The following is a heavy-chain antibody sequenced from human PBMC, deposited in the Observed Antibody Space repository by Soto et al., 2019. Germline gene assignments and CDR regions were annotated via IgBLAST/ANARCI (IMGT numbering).Heavy chain of an antibody. V-gene: IGHV3-9*01. CDR1: GFPFDDYA. D-gene: IGHD2-2*01. CDR3: EKDIERKSRRTQFDH. CDR2: ISWNSGNI. J-gene: IGHJ4*02. Sequence: SLRLSGAASGFPFDDYAMHWVRQAPGKGLEWVSSISWNSGNIDYADSVKGRFTISRDNAKNSLFLQMNSLRAEDSAFYFCEKDIERKSRRTQFDHWGQGTLVTVYS.